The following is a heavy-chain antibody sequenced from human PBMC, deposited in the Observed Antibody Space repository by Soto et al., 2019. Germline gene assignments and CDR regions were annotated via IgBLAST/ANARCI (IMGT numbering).Heavy chain of an antibody. J-gene: IGHJ6*02. Sequence: QVQLQQWGAGLLKPSETLSLTCAVYGGSFSGYYWRWIRQPPGKGRAWIGEINHRGSTNYNPSLTSRFTLSLDTSKNHIAMKVSSGTAAATAVYYCARVPGRYCGSTSCRALYYDYGMDVWGQGTTVTVSS. V-gene: IGHV4-34*01. CDR3: ARVPGRYCGSTSCRALYYDYGMDV. CDR2: INHRGST. D-gene: IGHD2-2*01. CDR1: GGSFSGYY.